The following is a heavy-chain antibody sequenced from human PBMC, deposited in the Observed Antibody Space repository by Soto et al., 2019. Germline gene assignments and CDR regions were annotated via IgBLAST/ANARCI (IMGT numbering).Heavy chain of an antibody. J-gene: IGHJ4*02. CDR3: TTSGLRGEGY. CDR2: IKSKSDGGTT. CDR1: GFIFSTAW. Sequence: VQLVESGGGSVKPGGSLRLSCAASGFIFSTAWMIWVRQAPGKGLEWVGRIKSKSDGGTTDYAAPVKGRFTISRDDSKNTLYLEMNSLKTEDTAVYYCTTSGLRGEGYWGQGTLVTVSS. V-gene: IGHV3-15*01. D-gene: IGHD4-17*01.